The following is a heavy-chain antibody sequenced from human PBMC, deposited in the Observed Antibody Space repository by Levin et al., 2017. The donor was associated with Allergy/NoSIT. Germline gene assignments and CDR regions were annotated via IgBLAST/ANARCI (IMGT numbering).Heavy chain of an antibody. CDR3: ASAGGWYRKLGY. CDR2: INPSGGST. Sequence: GESLKISCQASGYTFTSYYMHWVRQAPGQGLEWMGIINPSGGSTSYAQKFQGRVTMTRDTSTSTVYMELSSLRSEDTAVYYCASAGGWYRKLGYWGQGTLVTVSS. CDR1: GYTFTSYY. J-gene: IGHJ4*02. V-gene: IGHV1-46*03. D-gene: IGHD6-19*01.